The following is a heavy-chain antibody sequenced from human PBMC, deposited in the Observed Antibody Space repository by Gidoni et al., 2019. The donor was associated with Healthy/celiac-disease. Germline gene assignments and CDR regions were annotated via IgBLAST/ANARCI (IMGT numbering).Heavy chain of an antibody. J-gene: IGHJ4*02. CDR2: ISYDGSNK. Sequence: QVQLVESGGGVVQPGRSLRLSCAAAGFTFSSSAMPWVRQAPGKGLEWVAVISYDGSNKYYADSVKGRFTISRDNSKNTLYLQMNSLRAEDTAVYYCARDYGITMIVVVISYYFDYWGQGTLVTVSS. CDR1: GFTFSSSA. D-gene: IGHD3-22*01. V-gene: IGHV3-30-3*01. CDR3: ARDYGITMIVVVISYYFDY.